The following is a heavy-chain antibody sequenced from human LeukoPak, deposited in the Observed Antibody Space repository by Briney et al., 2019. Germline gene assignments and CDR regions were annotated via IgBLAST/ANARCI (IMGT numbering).Heavy chain of an antibody. CDR3: ARAYCSSTSCYRVPNWFDP. CDR1: GGSISSYY. J-gene: IGHJ5*02. CDR2: IYTSGST. V-gene: IGHV4-4*07. D-gene: IGHD2-2*02. Sequence: SETLSLTCTVSGGSISSYYWSWIRQPAGKGLEWIGRIYTSGSTNYNPSLKSRVTMSVDTSKNQFSLKLSSVTAADTAVYYCARAYCSSTSCYRVPNWFDPWGQGTLVTVSS.